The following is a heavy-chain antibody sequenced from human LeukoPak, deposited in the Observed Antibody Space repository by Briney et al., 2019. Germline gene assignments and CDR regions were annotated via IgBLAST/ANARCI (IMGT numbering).Heavy chain of an antibody. J-gene: IGHJ3*02. D-gene: IGHD3-22*01. CDR1: GFIFSSFY. V-gene: IGHV3-11*01. CDR3: ARDSGDYYDSSGYFLPAFDI. CDR2: ISSSGSTI. Sequence: GGSLRLSCAASGFIFSSFYMTWVRQTPGKGLEWVSYISSSGSTIYYADSVKGRFTISRDNAKNSLYLQMNSLRAEDTAVYYCARDSGDYYDSSGYFLPAFDIWGQGTMVTVSS.